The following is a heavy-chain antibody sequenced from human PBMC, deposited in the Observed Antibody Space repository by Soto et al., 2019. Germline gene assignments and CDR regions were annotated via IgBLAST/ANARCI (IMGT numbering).Heavy chain of an antibody. CDR3: ATWQGSLNFHY. Sequence: GGSLRLSCAASGFTFSLYGMHWVRQAPGKGLEWVAAIWDDGRRKDYADSVKDRLFISRDNSKNTLYLQLDSLRPEDTAVYYCATWQGSLNFHYWGQGALVTVSS. J-gene: IGHJ4*02. CDR1: GFTFSLYG. CDR2: IWDDGRRK. V-gene: IGHV3-33*01.